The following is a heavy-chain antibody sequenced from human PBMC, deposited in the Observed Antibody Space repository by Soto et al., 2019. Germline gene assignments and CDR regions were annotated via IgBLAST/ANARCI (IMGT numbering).Heavy chain of an antibody. CDR1: GGSISSGGYY. Sequence: QVQLQESGPGLVKPSQTLSLTCTVSGGSISSGGYYWSWIRQHPGKGLEWIGYIYYSGSTYYNPSLKSRVTISVYTSKNQFSLKLGSVTAADTAVYYCARGGGRCSGGSCYSGWFDPWGQGTLVTVSS. D-gene: IGHD2-15*01. V-gene: IGHV4-31*03. J-gene: IGHJ5*02. CDR2: IYYSGST. CDR3: ARGGGRCSGGSCYSGWFDP.